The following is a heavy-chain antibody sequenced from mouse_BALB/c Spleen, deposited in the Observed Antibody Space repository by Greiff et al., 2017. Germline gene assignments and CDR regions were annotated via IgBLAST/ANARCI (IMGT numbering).Heavy chain of an antibody. Sequence: VKLQESGAELVKPGASVKLSCKASGYTFTSYYMYWVKQRPGQGLEWIGEINPSNGGTNFNEKFKSKATLTVDKSSSTAYMQLSSLTSEDSAVYYCTRSGWFAYWGQGTLVTVSA. CDR3: TRSGWFAY. CDR1: GYTFTSYY. J-gene: IGHJ3*01. CDR2: INPSNGGT. D-gene: IGHD3-1*01. V-gene: IGHV1S81*02.